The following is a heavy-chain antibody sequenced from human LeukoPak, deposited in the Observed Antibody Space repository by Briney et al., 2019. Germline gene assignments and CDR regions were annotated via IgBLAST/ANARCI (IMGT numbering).Heavy chain of an antibody. J-gene: IGHJ1*01. CDR2: ISGSGGST. Sequence: GGSLRLSCAASGFTFSSYAMSWVRQAPGEGLEGVSAISGSGGSTYYADSVKGRFTISRDNSKNTLYLQMNSLRAEDTAVYYCAKLGVCSGGSCYAEYFQHWGQGTLVTVSS. CDR3: AKLGVCSGGSCYAEYFQH. V-gene: IGHV3-23*01. D-gene: IGHD2-15*01. CDR1: GFTFSSYA.